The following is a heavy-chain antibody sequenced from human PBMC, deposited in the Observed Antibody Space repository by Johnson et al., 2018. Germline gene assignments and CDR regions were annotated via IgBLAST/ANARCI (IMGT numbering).Heavy chain of an antibody. D-gene: IGHD3-3*01. Sequence: QLVETGPEVKKPGTSVKVSCKASGFTFTSSAVQWVRQARGQRLEWIGWIVVGSGHTNYAQKFKERVTSTRDMSTSTANMELNSQRSEDTAVYYCAAGSLLEWFGAVDIWGQGTMVTVSS. J-gene: IGHJ3*02. V-gene: IGHV1-58*01. CDR2: IVVGSGHT. CDR1: GFTFTSSA. CDR3: AAGSLLEWFGAVDI.